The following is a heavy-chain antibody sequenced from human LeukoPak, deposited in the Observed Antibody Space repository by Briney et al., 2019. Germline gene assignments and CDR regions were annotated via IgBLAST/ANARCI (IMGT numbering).Heavy chain of an antibody. J-gene: IGHJ6*03. V-gene: IGHV3-23*01. CDR3: ANRGHSSGYYAYYYYMDV. Sequence: GGSLRLSCAASGFTFSSYDMSWVRQAPGKGLEWVSAISGSGGSTYYADSVKGRFTISRDNSKNTLYLQMNSLRAEDTAVYYCANRGHSSGYYAYYYYMDVWGKGTTVTVSS. CDR1: GFTFSSYD. D-gene: IGHD3-22*01. CDR2: ISGSGGST.